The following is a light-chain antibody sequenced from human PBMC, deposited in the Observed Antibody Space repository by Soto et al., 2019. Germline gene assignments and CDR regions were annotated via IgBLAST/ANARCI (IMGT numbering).Light chain of an antibody. CDR1: QSVSSSY. CDR2: GAS. CDR3: QQYGSSPRGYT. V-gene: IGKV3-20*01. Sequence: EIVLTQSPGTLSLSPGERATLSCRASQSVSSSYLAWYQQKPGQAPRLLIYGASSRATGIPDRFSGSGSGRDFTLTIIRLEPEDVAVYYCQQYGSSPRGYTFGQGTKLEIK. J-gene: IGKJ2*01.